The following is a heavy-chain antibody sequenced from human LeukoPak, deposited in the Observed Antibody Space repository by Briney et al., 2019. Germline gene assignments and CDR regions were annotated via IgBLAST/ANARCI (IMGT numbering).Heavy chain of an antibody. CDR1: GVSSISSDYY. V-gene: IGHV4-39*01. CDR2: IYHTGTT. CDR3: ARRVSGVSWYFDL. D-gene: IGHD5/OR15-5a*01. J-gene: IGHJ2*01. Sequence: SETLSLTCTVSGVSSISSDYYWDWIRQPPGKGLEWIGAIYHTGTTYYNPSLKSRVTISVDTSKNQFSLKLSSVAATDTAVYYCARRVSGVSWYFDLWGRGTLVTVSS.